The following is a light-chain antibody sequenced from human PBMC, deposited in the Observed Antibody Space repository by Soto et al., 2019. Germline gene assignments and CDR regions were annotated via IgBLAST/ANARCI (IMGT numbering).Light chain of an antibody. CDR2: GVS. V-gene: IGKV3-15*01. J-gene: IGKJ4*01. CDR3: QQHNGWPLT. CDR1: QSVGTN. Sequence: EIVMTQSPATLSVSPGESATLSCRASQSVGTNLAWYQQKPGQAPRLVIYGVSTRAAGIPARFSGSGSGKDFTLAISSLQSEDFAVYYCQQHNGWPLTFGGGTKVEI.